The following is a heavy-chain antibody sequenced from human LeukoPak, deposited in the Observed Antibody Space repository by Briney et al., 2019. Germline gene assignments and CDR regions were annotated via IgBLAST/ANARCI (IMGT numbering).Heavy chain of an antibody. CDR3: ARDYGVAEGY. V-gene: IGHV3-53*01. CDR2: IYSGGST. D-gene: IGHD6-19*01. CDR1: GFTVSSNY. J-gene: IGHJ4*02. Sequence: GGSLRLSCVASGFTVSSNYMSWVRQAPGKGLEWVSVIYSGGSTYYADSVKGRFTISRDNSKNTLYLQMNSLRVEDTAVYYCARDYGVAEGYWSQGALVTVSS.